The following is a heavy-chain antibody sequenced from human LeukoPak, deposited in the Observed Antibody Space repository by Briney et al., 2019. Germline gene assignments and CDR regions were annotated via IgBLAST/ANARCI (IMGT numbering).Heavy chain of an antibody. D-gene: IGHD5-12*01. J-gene: IGHJ4*02. V-gene: IGHV3-23*01. CDR2: ISGSAYST. CDR1: GYTLSSYA. CDR3: AKEAGYSGYDYPEY. Sequence: GGSLRLSCAASGYTLSSYARIWVRQAPGKGLEWVSGISGSAYSTYYADSVQGRFTISRDNSKNTLYLQMNSLRAEDTAVYYCAKEAGYSGYDYPEYWGQGTLVTVSS.